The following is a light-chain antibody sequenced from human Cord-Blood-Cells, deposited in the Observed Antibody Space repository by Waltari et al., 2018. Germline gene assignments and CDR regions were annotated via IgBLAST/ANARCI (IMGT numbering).Light chain of an antibody. CDR2: GAS. J-gene: IGKJ1*01. Sequence: EIVMTPSPGTLSVSPGERATLSCRASQSVSSNLTWYQQKPGQAPRRRIYGASTRATGIPARFSGSGSGTEFTLTISSLQSEDFAVYYCQQYNNWPPWTFGQGTKVEIK. CDR3: QQYNNWPPWT. CDR1: QSVSSN. V-gene: IGKV3-15*01.